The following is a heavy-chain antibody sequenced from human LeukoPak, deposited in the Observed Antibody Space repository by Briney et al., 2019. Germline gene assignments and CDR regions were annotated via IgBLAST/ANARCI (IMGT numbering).Heavy chain of an antibody. J-gene: IGHJ6*02. Sequence: ASVKVSCKASGGTFSSYAISWVRQAPGQGLEWMGWISAYNGNTNYAQKLQGRVTMTTDTSTSTAYMELRSLRSDDTAVYYCARQAESDYDFWSGYYHYYGMDVWGQGTTVTVSS. D-gene: IGHD3-3*01. CDR2: ISAYNGNT. CDR3: ARQAESDYDFWSGYYHYYGMDV. V-gene: IGHV1-18*01. CDR1: GGTFSSYA.